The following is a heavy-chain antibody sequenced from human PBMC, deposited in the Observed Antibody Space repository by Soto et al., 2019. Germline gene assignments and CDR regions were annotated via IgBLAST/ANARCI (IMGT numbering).Heavy chain of an antibody. CDR3: ARADYYDSSGSVNY. CDR1: GGTFSSYA. Sequence: ASVKVSCKASGGTFSSYAISWVRQAPGQGLEWMGGIIPIFGTANYAQKFQGRVTITADESTSTAYMELSSLRSEDTAVYYCARADYYDSSGSVNYWGQGTLVTVSS. J-gene: IGHJ4*02. D-gene: IGHD3-22*01. V-gene: IGHV1-69*13. CDR2: IIPIFGTA.